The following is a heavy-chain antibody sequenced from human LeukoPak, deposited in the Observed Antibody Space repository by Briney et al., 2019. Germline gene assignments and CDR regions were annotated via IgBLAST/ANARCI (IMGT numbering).Heavy chain of an antibody. J-gene: IGHJ4*02. V-gene: IGHV5-51*01. CDR1: GYSFTSYW. D-gene: IGHD3-3*01. Sequence: GESLKISCKGSGYSFTSYWIGWVRQMPGKGLEWMGIIYPGDSDTRYSPSFQGQVTISADKSISTAYLQWSSLKASDTAMYYCARQNDFWSGYWVFDYWGQGTLVTVSS. CDR2: IYPGDSDT. CDR3: ARQNDFWSGYWVFDY.